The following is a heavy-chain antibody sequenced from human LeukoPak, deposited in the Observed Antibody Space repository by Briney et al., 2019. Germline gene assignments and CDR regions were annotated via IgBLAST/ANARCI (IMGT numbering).Heavy chain of an antibody. CDR2: IYPGDSDT. CDR1: GYSFTSYW. CDR3: ARALVDTAMVTGFDY. J-gene: IGHJ4*02. Sequence: GESLKISCKGSGYSFTSYWIGGVRQMPGKGLEWMGIIYPGDSDTRYSPSFQGQVTISADKSISTAYLQWSSLKASDTAMYYCARALVDTAMVTGFDYWGQGTLVAVSS. D-gene: IGHD5-18*01. V-gene: IGHV5-51*01.